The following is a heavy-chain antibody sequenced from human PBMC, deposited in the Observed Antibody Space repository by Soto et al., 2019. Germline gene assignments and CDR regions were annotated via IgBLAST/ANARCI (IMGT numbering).Heavy chain of an antibody. J-gene: IGHJ4*02. CDR2: IVVGSGNT. CDR1: GFTFTSSA. CDR3: AAGGTMVALFGY. Sequence: ASVKVSCKASGFTFTSSAVQWVRQARGQRLEWIGWIVVGSGNTNYAQKFQERVTITRDMSTSTAYMELSSLRSEDTAVYYCAAGGTMVALFGYWGQGTLVTVSS. D-gene: IGHD3-10*01. V-gene: IGHV1-58*01.